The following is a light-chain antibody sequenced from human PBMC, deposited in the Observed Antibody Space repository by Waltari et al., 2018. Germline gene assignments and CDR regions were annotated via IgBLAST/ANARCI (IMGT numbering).Light chain of an antibody. V-gene: IGKV1-39*01. CDR3: QQSYSTLSLT. CDR2: AES. Sequence: DIQMTQSPSSLSASVGDRVTITCRASQSISSYLNWYQQKPGKAPKLLIYAESSLQSWVPSRFSGSGSGTDFTLTISSLQPEDFATYYCQQSYSTLSLTFGGGTKVEIK. J-gene: IGKJ4*01. CDR1: QSISSY.